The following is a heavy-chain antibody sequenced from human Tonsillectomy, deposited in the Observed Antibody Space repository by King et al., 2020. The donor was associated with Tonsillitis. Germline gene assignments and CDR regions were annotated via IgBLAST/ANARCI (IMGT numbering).Heavy chain of an antibody. CDR1: GFTFSNYV. CDR3: AKVISGWSRGPAGDDSGFDS. D-gene: IGHD6-19*01. J-gene: IGHJ4*02. Sequence: EVQLVESGGGLVHPGRSLRLSCAASGFTFSNYVMTWVRQTPGKGLEWVLSISASGGSTDYADSVKGRFIISRDNSKSMLYLRMNSLRAEDTAVYYCAKVISGWSRGPAGDDSGFDSWGQGTPVTVSS. V-gene: IGHV3-23*04. CDR2: ISASGGST.